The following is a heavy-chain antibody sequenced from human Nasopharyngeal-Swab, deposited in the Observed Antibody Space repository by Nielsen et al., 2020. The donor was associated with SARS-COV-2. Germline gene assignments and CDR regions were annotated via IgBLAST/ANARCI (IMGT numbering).Heavy chain of an antibody. CDR3: ARHGGLGEANWFDP. V-gene: IGHV4-39*01. CDR1: GDSIRSITYY. D-gene: IGHD3-10*01. J-gene: IGHJ5*02. CDR2: INYSGNT. Sequence: SETLSLTCTVSGDSIRSITYYWVWIRQPPGTGLEWIESINYSGNTYYNPSLKSRVTMSVDTSKNQFSLKLNSVTATDTAVYYCARHGGLGEANWFDPWGQGTLVTVSS.